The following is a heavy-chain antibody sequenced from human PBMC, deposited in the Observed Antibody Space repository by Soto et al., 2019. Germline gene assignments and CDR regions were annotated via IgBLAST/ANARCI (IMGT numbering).Heavy chain of an antibody. V-gene: IGHV5-10-1*01. CDR3: AIFYGSGSYRGY. J-gene: IGHJ4*02. CDR2: IDPSDSYT. D-gene: IGHD3-10*01. Sequence: PGESLKISCKGSGYSFTSYWISWVRQMPGKGLEWMGRIDPSDSYTNYSPSFQGHVTISADKSISTAYLQWSSLKASDTAMYYCAIFYGSGSYRGYWGQGTLVTVSS. CDR1: GYSFTSYW.